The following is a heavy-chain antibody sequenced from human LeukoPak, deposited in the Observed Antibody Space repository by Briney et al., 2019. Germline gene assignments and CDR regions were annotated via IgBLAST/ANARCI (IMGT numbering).Heavy chain of an antibody. CDR2: ISAYNGNT. V-gene: IGHV1-18*01. J-gene: IGHJ6*02. CDR1: GYTFTSYG. Sequence: KVSCKASGYTFTSYGISWVRQAPGQGREWMGWISAYNGNTNYAQKLQGRVTMTTDTSTSTAYMELRSLRSDDTAVYYCARRVEPMIVVGYYYGMDVWGQGTTVTVSS. D-gene: IGHD3-22*01. CDR3: ARRVEPMIVVGYYYGMDV.